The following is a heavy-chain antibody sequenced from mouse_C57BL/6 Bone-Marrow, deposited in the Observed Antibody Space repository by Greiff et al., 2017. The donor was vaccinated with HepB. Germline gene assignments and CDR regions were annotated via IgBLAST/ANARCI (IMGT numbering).Heavy chain of an antibody. V-gene: IGHV1-54*01. CDR3: ARGDRYYFDY. D-gene: IGHD3-3*01. Sequence: QVQLQQSGAELVRPGTSVKVSCKASGYAFTNYLIEWVKQRPGQGLEWIGVINPGSGGTNYNEKFKRKATLTADKSSSTAYMQLSSLTSEDSAVYFCARGDRYYFDYWGQGTTLTVSS. J-gene: IGHJ2*01. CDR2: INPGSGGT. CDR1: GYAFTNYL.